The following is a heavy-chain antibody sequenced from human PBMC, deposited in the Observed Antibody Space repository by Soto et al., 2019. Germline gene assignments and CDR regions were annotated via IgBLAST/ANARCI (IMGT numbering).Heavy chain of an antibody. J-gene: IGHJ4*02. V-gene: IGHV3-48*02. Sequence: GGSLRLSCAASGFTFSSYSMNWVRQAPGKGLEWLSYISSSISTMHYADSVKGRFTISRDNAKNSLYLQINSLRDEDTAVYYYARGVRDTAVADFDYWGQGTLVTVSS. CDR2: ISSSISTM. CDR3: ARGVRDTAVADFDY. D-gene: IGHD5-18*01. CDR1: GFTFSSYS.